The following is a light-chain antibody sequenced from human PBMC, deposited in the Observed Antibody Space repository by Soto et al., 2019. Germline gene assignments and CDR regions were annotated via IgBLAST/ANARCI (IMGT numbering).Light chain of an antibody. CDR2: DNN. CDR3: GTWDSSLSAYV. J-gene: IGLJ1*01. CDR1: SSNIANNY. V-gene: IGLV1-51*01. Sequence: QSVLTQPPSVSAAPGQTVTISCSGSSSNIANNYVSWYQQLPGTAPKRLIYDNNKRPLGIPDRFSGSKSGTSATLGISGLQTGDEADYYCGTWDSSLSAYVFGTGTKLTVL.